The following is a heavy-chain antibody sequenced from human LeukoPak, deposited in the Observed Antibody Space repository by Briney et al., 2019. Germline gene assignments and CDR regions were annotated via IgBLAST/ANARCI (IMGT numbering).Heavy chain of an antibody. D-gene: IGHD2-15*01. J-gene: IGHJ4*02. Sequence: SVKVSCKASGGTFSSYTIAWVRQAPGQGLEWMGEIIPMFGTTNYAQKFQGRVTITADESTSTAYMELSSLRFEDTAVYYCARAGLSSGSYFDYWGQGTLVTVSS. CDR3: ARAGLSSGSYFDY. CDR2: IIPMFGTT. V-gene: IGHV1-69*13. CDR1: GGTFSSYT.